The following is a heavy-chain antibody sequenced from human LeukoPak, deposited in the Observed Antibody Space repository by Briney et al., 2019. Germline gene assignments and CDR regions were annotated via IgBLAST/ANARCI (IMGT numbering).Heavy chain of an antibody. V-gene: IGHV4-59*12. Sequence: PSETLSLACTVSGGSISSYYWSWIRQPPGKGLEWIGYIYYSGSTNYNPSLKSRVTISVDTSKNQFSLKLSSVTAADTAVYYCAREGYYYDSSGEFDYWGQGTLVTVSS. J-gene: IGHJ4*02. CDR3: AREGYYYDSSGEFDY. CDR2: IYYSGST. D-gene: IGHD3-22*01. CDR1: GGSISSYY.